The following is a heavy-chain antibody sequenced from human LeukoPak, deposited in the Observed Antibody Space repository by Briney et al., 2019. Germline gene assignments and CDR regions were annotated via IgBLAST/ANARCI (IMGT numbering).Heavy chain of an antibody. CDR2: IRYDGSNK. D-gene: IGHD2-2*01. V-gene: IGHV3-30*02. CDR3: AKDSYCSSTSCYEEHYYYGMDV. J-gene: IGHJ6*02. CDR1: GFTFSSYG. Sequence: PGGSLRLSCAASGFTFSSYGMHWVRQAPGKGLEWVAFIRYDGSNKYYADSVKGRFTISRDNSKNTLYLQMNSLRAEDTAVYYCAKDSYCSSTSCYEEHYYYGMDVWGQGTTVNVSS.